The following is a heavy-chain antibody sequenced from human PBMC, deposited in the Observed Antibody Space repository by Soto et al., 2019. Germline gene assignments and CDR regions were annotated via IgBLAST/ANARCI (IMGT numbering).Heavy chain of an antibody. D-gene: IGHD3-10*01. CDR3: ARDMVRGRAWRYYYYMDV. V-gene: IGHV3-11*01. Sequence: GESLRLSCAASGFTFSDYYMSWIRQAPGKGLEWVSYISSSGSTIYYADSVKGRFTISRDNAKNSLYLQMNSLRAEDTAVYYCARDMVRGRAWRYYYYMDVWGKGTTVTVSS. CDR1: GFTFSDYY. J-gene: IGHJ6*03. CDR2: ISSSGSTI.